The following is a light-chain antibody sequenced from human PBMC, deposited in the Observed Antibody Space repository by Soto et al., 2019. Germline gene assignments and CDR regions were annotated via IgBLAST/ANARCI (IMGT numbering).Light chain of an antibody. CDR2: KAS. CDR3: QQYNGYSRT. Sequence: EIQNTQSPSILSASVGARVTINCRASQSISSWLAWYHTQRGKDPHLLIYKASHLENGVPSRFSCSASGTEFNLTISRMHTDDFATFDGQQYNGYSRTFSPGTK. V-gene: IGKV1-5*03. CDR1: QSISSW. J-gene: IGKJ1*01.